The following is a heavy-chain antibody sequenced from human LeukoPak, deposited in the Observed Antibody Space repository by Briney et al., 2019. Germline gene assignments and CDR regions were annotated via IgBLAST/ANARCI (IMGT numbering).Heavy chain of an antibody. D-gene: IGHD3-16*02. CDR2: IHHDGRI. Sequence: SETLSLTCSVSGGSVSSDSYFWNWVRQPPGKGLEWIGEIHHDGRINYNPSLKSRVTLSVDKSKNQFSLRLNSVTAADTAMYYCARSHDHLWGNYPDYWGQGTLVTVSS. CDR3: ARSHDHLWGNYPDY. CDR1: GGSVSSDSYF. V-gene: IGHV4/OR15-8*01. J-gene: IGHJ4*02.